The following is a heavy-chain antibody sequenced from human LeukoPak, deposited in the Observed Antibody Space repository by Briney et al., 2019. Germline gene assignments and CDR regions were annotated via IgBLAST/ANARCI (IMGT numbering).Heavy chain of an antibody. Sequence: GGSLRLSCAASGFTFSSYWMSWVRQAPGKGLEWVANIEQDGSEKYYVDSVKGRFTISRDNAKNSLYLQMNSLRAEDTAVYYCARDYGDPYYYFYDMDVWGQGTTVTVSS. CDR3: ARDYGDPYYYFYDMDV. CDR1: GFTFSSYW. V-gene: IGHV3-7*01. J-gene: IGHJ6*02. CDR2: IEQDGSEK. D-gene: IGHD4-17*01.